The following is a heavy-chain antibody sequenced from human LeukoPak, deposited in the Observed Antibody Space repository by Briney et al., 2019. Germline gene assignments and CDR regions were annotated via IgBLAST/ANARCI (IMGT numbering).Heavy chain of an antibody. Sequence: SVKVSCKASGGTFSSYAISWVRQAPGQGLEWMGRIIPTLEIANYAQKFQGRVTITADESTSTAYMELSSLRSEDTAVYYCARDPRHDIVATRGFDYWGQGTLVTVSS. D-gene: IGHD5-12*01. CDR2: IIPTLEIA. CDR1: GGTFSSYA. CDR3: ARDPRHDIVATRGFDY. V-gene: IGHV1-69*04. J-gene: IGHJ4*02.